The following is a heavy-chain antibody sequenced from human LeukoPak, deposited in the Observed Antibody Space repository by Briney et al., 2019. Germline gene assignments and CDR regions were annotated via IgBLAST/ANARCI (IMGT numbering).Heavy chain of an antibody. CDR3: GKWHNRSGWYLTDD. D-gene: IGHD6-19*01. V-gene: IGHV3-30*18. CDR1: GFTVSSYG. Sequence: GGSLRLSCPASGFTVSSYGMDCVRQPPGKGREWVAVISYDGRNKYYADSAKGRFTISRDNSKKPMYLQVNSLRAEDTAVYVCGKWHNRSGWYLTDDWSQATLATV. J-gene: IGHJ4*02. CDR2: ISYDGRNK.